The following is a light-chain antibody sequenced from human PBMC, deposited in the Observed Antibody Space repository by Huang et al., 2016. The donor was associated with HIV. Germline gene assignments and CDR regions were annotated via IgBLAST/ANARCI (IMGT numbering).Light chain of an antibody. CDR2: WDS. CDR1: QSLLSASNSQNY. V-gene: IGKV4-1*01. J-gene: IGKJ3*01. CDR3: QQYYTTPRT. Sequence: IVMTQSPDSLAVSLGERATIKCKSSQSLLSASNSQNYLAWYQQKVGQPPKLLIYWDSTRAPGVPARVSGSGSGPDFSLTIADLQAEDVAIYYCQQYYTTPRTFGPGTKVEIK.